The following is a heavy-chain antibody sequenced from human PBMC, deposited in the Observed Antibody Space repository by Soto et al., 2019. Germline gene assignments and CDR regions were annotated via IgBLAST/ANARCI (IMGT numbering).Heavy chain of an antibody. D-gene: IGHD6-13*01. J-gene: IGHJ6*02. CDR2: IKSKTDGGTT. Sequence: EVQLVESGGGLVKPGGSLRLSCAASGFTFSNAWMNWVRQAPGKGLEWVGRIKSKTDGGTTDYAAPVKGRFTISRDDSKNTLYLQMNSLKTEDTAVYYCTTGDSSSWGVYYYYYGMDVWGQGTTVTVSS. CDR3: TTGDSSSWGVYYYYYGMDV. CDR1: GFTFSNAW. V-gene: IGHV3-15*07.